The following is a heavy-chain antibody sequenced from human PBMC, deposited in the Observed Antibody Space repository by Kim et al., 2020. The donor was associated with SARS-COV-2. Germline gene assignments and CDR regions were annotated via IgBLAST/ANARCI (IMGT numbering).Heavy chain of an antibody. Sequence: SGPTLVKPTQTLTLTCTFSGFSLSTSGMCVSWIRQPPGKALEWLARIDWDDDKYYSTSLKTRLTISKDTSKNQVVFRMTNMDPVDTATYYCARTRGYYDSSGYSTVGMDVWGQGTTVTVSS. V-gene: IGHV2-70*11. D-gene: IGHD3-22*01. CDR2: IDWDDDK. CDR1: GFSLSTSGMC. CDR3: ARTRGYYDSSGYSTVGMDV. J-gene: IGHJ6*02.